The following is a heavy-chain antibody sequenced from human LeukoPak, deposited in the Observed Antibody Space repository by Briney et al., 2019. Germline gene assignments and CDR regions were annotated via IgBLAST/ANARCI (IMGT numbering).Heavy chain of an antibody. V-gene: IGHV4-39*01. Sequence: SETLSLTCAVSGGSISSSSYYWGWIRQPPGKGLEWIGSIYYSGSTYYNPSLKSRVTISVDTSKNQFSLKLSSVIAADTAVYYCAGRNDFWSGYYLDYWGQGTLVTVSS. D-gene: IGHD3-3*01. J-gene: IGHJ4*02. CDR1: GGSISSSSYY. CDR3: AGRNDFWSGYYLDY. CDR2: IYYSGST.